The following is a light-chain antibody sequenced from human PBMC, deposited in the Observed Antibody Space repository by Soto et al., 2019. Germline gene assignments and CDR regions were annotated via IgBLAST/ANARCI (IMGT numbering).Light chain of an antibody. Sequence: EIVLTQSPGTLSLSPGGRATLSCRASQSVSSSYLAWYQQKPGQAPSLLIYGASRRATGIPDRFSGSGSGTDFTLTISRLEPEDFAVYYCQQYDSSPITFGQGTRLEIK. CDR1: QSVSSSY. CDR2: GAS. J-gene: IGKJ5*01. CDR3: QQYDSSPIT. V-gene: IGKV3-20*01.